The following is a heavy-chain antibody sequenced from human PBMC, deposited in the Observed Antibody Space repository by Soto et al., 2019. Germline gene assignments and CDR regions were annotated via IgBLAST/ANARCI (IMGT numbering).Heavy chain of an antibody. CDR2: ISKSSSTI. CDR1: GFTFSTYS. Sequence: EVQLVESGGGLVQPGGSLRLSCAASGFTFSTYSMNWVRQAPGKGLEWVSYISKSSSTILYADSVKGRFTISRDNAKNSLYLQMNGLRDEDTAVYYCARDANDYGYYFDSWGQGTLVTVSS. D-gene: IGHD4-17*01. J-gene: IGHJ4*02. CDR3: ARDANDYGYYFDS. V-gene: IGHV3-48*02.